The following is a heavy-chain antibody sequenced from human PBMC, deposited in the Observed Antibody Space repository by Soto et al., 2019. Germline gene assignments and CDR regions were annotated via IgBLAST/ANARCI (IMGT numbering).Heavy chain of an antibody. Sequence: SETLSLTCTVSGGSMRRSSYYGGWILQTPGTGLEWIWEINHSGSTNYNPSLKSRFTISVDMSKNQFSLKMSSVTAADSAVYYCARGGRQKLIPNPISYKIDYWGQGTLVTVSS. CDR2: INHSGST. D-gene: IGHD6-13*01. CDR3: ARGGRQKLIPNPISYKIDY. J-gene: IGHJ4*02. V-gene: IGHV4-39*07. CDR1: GGSMRRSSYY.